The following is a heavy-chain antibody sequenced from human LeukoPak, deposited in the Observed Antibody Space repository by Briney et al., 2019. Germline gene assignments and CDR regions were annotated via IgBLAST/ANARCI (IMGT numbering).Heavy chain of an antibody. V-gene: IGHV3-7*01. D-gene: IGHD3-22*01. Sequence: GGSLRLSCAASGFTFSSYWMSWVRQAPGKGPEWVANIKQDGSEKYYVDSVKGRFTISRDNAKNSLYLQMNSLRAEDTAVYYCARGSYYYDSSGYYYFDYWGQGTLVTVSS. J-gene: IGHJ4*02. CDR2: IKQDGSEK. CDR3: ARGSYYYDSSGYYYFDY. CDR1: GFTFSSYW.